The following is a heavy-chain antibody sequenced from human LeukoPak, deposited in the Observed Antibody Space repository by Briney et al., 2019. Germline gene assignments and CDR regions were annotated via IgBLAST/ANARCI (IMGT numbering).Heavy chain of an antibody. V-gene: IGHV1-8*01. Sequence: GASVKVSCKASGYTFTTYDITWVRQATGQGLEWMGWMNPNSGNTGYAQKFQGRVTMTRNTSISTAYMELSSLRSEDTAVYYCAREAPKKNSSGWLGPYYYYGMDVWGQGTTVTVSS. J-gene: IGHJ6*02. CDR1: GYTFTTYD. D-gene: IGHD6-19*01. CDR3: AREAPKKNSSGWLGPYYYYGMDV. CDR2: MNPNSGNT.